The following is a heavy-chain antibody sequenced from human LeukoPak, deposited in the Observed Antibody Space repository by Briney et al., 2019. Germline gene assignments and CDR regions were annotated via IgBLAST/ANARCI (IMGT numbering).Heavy chain of an antibody. CDR3: ASLWFGELPFDY. Sequence: GGSLRLSCAASGFTFSSYAMHWVRQAPGKGLGWVAVISYDGSNKYYADSVKGRFTISRDNSKNTLYLQMNSLRAEDTAVYYCASLWFGELPFDYWGQGTLVTVSS. V-gene: IGHV3-30*04. CDR1: GFTFSSYA. CDR2: ISYDGSNK. J-gene: IGHJ4*02. D-gene: IGHD3-10*01.